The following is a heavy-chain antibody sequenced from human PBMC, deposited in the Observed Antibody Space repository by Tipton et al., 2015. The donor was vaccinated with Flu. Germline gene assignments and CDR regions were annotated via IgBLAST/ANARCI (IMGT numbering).Heavy chain of an antibody. CDR2: IYRSGIT. D-gene: IGHD3-22*01. V-gene: IGHV4-4*02. CDR3: VRHIPESRGFDY. Sequence: TLSLTCAVSGDSVSNRIWWSWVRQSPGTGLEWIGEIYRSGITNYNPSLRSRVTISVDKSKNQVSLRVTSVTAADTAMYYYVRHIPESRGFDYWGQGTLVTVSS. CDR1: GDSVSNRIW. J-gene: IGHJ4*02.